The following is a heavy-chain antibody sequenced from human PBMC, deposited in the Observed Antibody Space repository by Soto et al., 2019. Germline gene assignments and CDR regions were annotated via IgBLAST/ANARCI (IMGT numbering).Heavy chain of an antibody. D-gene: IGHD3-22*01. CDR1: GYTFTSYG. V-gene: IGHV1-18*01. CDR3: ARDPPNYDSSGYALDI. J-gene: IGHJ3*02. CDR2: ISAYNGNT. Sequence: QVQLVQSGAEVKKPGASVKVSCKASGYTFTSYGISWVRQAPGQGLEWMGWISAYNGNTNYAQKLQGRVTMTTDRSTSTAYMELRSLRSDDTAVYYCARDPPNYDSSGYALDICCQGTMVTVSS.